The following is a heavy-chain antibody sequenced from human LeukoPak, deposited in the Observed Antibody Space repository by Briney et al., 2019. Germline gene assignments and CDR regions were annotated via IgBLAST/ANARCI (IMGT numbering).Heavy chain of an antibody. CDR2: IYTSGST. V-gene: IGHV4-61*02. Sequence: SQTLSLTCTVSGGSFSSGSYYWSWLRQPAGKGLEWVGRIYTSGSTNYNPSLKSRVTISVDTSKNQFSLKLSSVTAADTAVYYCARGTTATRGWFDPWGQGTLVTVSS. CDR1: GGSFSSGSYY. J-gene: IGHJ5*02. CDR3: ARGTTATRGWFDP. D-gene: IGHD1-1*01.